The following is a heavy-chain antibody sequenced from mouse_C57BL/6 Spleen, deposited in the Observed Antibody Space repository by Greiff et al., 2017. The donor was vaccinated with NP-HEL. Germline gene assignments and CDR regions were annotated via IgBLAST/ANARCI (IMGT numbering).Heavy chain of an antibody. V-gene: IGHV14-3*01. CDR3: ARSWDYGSNFDY. J-gene: IGHJ2*01. CDR1: GFTIKNTY. Sequence: VQLQQSVAELVRPGASVKLSCTASGFTIKNTYMHWVKQRPEQGLEWIGRIDPANGNTKYAPKFQGKATITADPSSNTAYLQLSSLTSEDTAIYYYARSWDYGSNFDYWGQGTTLTVSS. D-gene: IGHD1-1*01. CDR2: IDPANGNT.